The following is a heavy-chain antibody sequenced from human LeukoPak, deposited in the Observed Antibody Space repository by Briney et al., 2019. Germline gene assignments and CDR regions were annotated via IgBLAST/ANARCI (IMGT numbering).Heavy chain of an antibody. CDR3: ANIIRKYTSGYYYFDY. Sequence: GGSLRLSCAASGFTFSSYGTHWVRQAPGKGLEWVAVISYDGSNKYYADSVKGRFTISRDNSKNTLYLQMNSLRAEDTAVYYCANIIRKYTSGYYYFDYWGQGTLVTVSS. CDR1: GFTFSSYG. CDR2: ISYDGSNK. V-gene: IGHV3-30*18. D-gene: IGHD6-25*01. J-gene: IGHJ4*02.